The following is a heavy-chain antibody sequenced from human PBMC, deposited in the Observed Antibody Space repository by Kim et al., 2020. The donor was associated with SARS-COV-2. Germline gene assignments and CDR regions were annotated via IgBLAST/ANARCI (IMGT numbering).Heavy chain of an antibody. Sequence: GGSLRLSCAASGFTFSRQAMAWVRQAPGKGLEWVSAICGSGERTYYAESVKGRFIMSRDISKNTIYLQMSSLRAEDTAIYYCAKLKTMLQGVNYFDSWGQGTLVTVSA. CDR2: ICGSGERT. V-gene: IGHV3-23*01. CDR3: AKLKTMLQGVNYFDS. D-gene: IGHD3-10*01. J-gene: IGHJ4*02. CDR1: GFTFSRQA.